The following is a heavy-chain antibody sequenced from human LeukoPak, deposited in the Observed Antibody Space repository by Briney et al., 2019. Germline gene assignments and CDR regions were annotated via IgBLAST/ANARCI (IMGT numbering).Heavy chain of an antibody. J-gene: IGHJ3*01. D-gene: IGHD2/OR15-2a*01. CDR2: ISASPYI. V-gene: IGHV3-21*01. CDR3: VRGGLSMQREDVFDF. CDR1: GFAFSAYS. Sequence: GGSLRLSCAGSGFAFSAYSMNWARQAPGKGLEWVSSISASPYIYYADSVKDRFIIFRDNAKSSLYLQMNSLRAEDTAVYYCVRGGLSMQREDVFDFWGQGTMVTVSS.